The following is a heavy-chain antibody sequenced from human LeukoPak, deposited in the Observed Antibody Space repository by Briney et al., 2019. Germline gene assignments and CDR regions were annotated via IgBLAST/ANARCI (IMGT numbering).Heavy chain of an antibody. Sequence: GGSLRLSCEASGLTFSGYAMSWVRQAPGKGLEWVSGIGGSGDNTYYADSVKGRFTISRDNSKNTLYVQVNSLGTEDTAAYYCAKGSYYDSSGSFYFDYWGQGTLVTVSS. V-gene: IGHV3-23*01. CDR3: AKGSYYDSSGSFYFDY. CDR2: IGGSGDNT. J-gene: IGHJ4*02. D-gene: IGHD3-22*01. CDR1: GLTFSGYA.